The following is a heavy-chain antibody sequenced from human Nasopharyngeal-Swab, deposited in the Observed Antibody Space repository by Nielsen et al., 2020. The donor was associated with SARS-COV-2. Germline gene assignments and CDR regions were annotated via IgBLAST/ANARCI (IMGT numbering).Heavy chain of an antibody. V-gene: IGHV4-30-4*01. D-gene: IGHD2-15*01. J-gene: IGHJ4*02. Sequence: WIRQPPGKGLEWIGYIYYSGSTYYNPSLKSRVTISVDTSKNQFSLKLSSVTAADTAVYYCARAVVWVGAAPSAVWGYLDYWGQGTLVTVSS. CDR2: IYYSGST. CDR3: ARAVVWVGAAPSAVWGYLDY.